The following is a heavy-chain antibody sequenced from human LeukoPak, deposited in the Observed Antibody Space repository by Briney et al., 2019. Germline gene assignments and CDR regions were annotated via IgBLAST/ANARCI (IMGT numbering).Heavy chain of an antibody. V-gene: IGHV3-30-3*01. CDR3: ARGGWSLGYCSSSSCLDWFDP. D-gene: IGHD2-2*01. CDR2: TSADESIK. CDR1: GFPFTDYV. Sequence: PGGSLRLSCTVSGFPFTDYVIHWVRQAPGKGLEWVAVTSADESIKIYNDSVRGRFTISRDNSKNIQYLQMNSVRVEDTAVYYCARGGWSLGYCSSSSCLDWFDPWGQGTLVTVSS. J-gene: IGHJ5*02.